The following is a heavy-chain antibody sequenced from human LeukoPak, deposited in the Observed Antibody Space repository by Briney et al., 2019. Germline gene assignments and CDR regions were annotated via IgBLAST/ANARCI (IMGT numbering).Heavy chain of an antibody. V-gene: IGHV4-59*01. J-gene: IGHJ4*02. CDR2: IYYSGST. Sequence: PSETLSLTCTVSGDSISSYYWSGIRQPPGKGLEWIGYIYYSGSTNYNPSLKSRVTISVDTSKNQFSLKLSSVTAADTAVYYCARGVSVRFLEWLLTGLYFDYWGQGTLVTVSS. D-gene: IGHD3-3*01. CDR1: GDSISSYY. CDR3: ARGVSVRFLEWLLTGLYFDY.